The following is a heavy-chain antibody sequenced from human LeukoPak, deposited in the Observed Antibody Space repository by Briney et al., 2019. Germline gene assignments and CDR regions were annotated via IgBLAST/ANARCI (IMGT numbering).Heavy chain of an antibody. CDR1: EFTFSSYS. D-gene: IGHD1-26*01. Sequence: GGSLRLSCVASEFTFSSYSMIWVRQAPGKGLEWLSYISNGSGNRYYADSVKGRFTISRDNAKNLLYLQMNNLRADDTAVYYCARAAKWEFYHYYMDVWGKGTTVAVSS. J-gene: IGHJ6*03. CDR3: ARAAKWEFYHYYMDV. V-gene: IGHV3-48*01. CDR2: ISNGSGNR.